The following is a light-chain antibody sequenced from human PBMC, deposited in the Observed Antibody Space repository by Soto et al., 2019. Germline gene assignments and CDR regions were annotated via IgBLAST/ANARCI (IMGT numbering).Light chain of an antibody. J-gene: IGKJ1*01. V-gene: IGKV1-39*01. CDR2: SAS. Sequence: DIQMTQSPSSLSASVGDRVTITCRASQNISKYLNWYQQKVVTAPKLLIYSASSLQSGVPSRFSGRGSGTDFTLTISSLQPEDFATYSCQQSFSTPWAFGXGTKX. CDR1: QNISKY. CDR3: QQSFSTPWA.